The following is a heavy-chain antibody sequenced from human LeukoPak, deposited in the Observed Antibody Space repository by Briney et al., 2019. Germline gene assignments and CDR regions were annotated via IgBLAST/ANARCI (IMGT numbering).Heavy chain of an antibody. CDR2: INPNSGGT. CDR1: GYTFTGYY. D-gene: IGHD5-24*01. V-gene: IGHV1-2*02. J-gene: IGHJ4*02. CDR3: AREFDGYNALDY. Sequence: ASVKVSCMASGYTFTGYYMHWVRQAPGQGLEWMGWINPNSGGTNYAQKFQGRVTMTRDTSISTAYMELSRLRSDDTAVYYCAREFDGYNALDYWGQGTLVTVSS.